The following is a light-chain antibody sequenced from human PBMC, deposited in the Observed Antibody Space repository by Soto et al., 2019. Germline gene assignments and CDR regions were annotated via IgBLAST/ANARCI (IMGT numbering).Light chain of an antibody. CDR3: SSYTSSATLVV. Sequence: QSALTQPASVSGSPGQSITISCTGTSSDVGGYNYVSWYQQYPGKAPKLMIYDVSNRPSGISNRFSGSKSGNTASLIISGLQAEDEGDYYCSSYTSSATLVVFGGGTKLTVL. CDR1: SSDVGGYNY. J-gene: IGLJ3*02. V-gene: IGLV2-14*01. CDR2: DVS.